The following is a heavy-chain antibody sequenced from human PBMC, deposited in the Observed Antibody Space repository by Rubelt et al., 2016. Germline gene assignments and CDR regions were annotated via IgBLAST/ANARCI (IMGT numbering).Heavy chain of an antibody. D-gene: IGHD3-3*01. V-gene: IGHV4-39*01. Sequence: QLQLQESGPRLVKPSETLSLTCTVSGGSISSSSYYWGWIRQPPGKGLEWIGSIYYSGSTYYNPSLKSRVTISVDTSKNQFSLKLSSVTAADTAVYYCARGRFLEWLPPDYWGQGTLVTVSS. CDR3: ARGRFLEWLPPDY. CDR1: GGSISSSSYY. J-gene: IGHJ4*02. CDR2: IYYSGST.